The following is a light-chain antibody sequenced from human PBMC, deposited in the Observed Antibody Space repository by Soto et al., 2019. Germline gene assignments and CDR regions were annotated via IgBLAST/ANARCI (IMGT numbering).Light chain of an antibody. Sequence: DVLMTQSPSSLSASVGVRVTITCQASQDINNYLNWYQQKPGKDPKLLIYDASNLETSVPLRFSGSGSGTEFTFTISSLQPEDFATYYCQQCDNLPYTFGQVTKLEMK. V-gene: IGKV1-33*01. CDR3: QQCDNLPYT. CDR2: DAS. CDR1: QDINNY. J-gene: IGKJ2*01.